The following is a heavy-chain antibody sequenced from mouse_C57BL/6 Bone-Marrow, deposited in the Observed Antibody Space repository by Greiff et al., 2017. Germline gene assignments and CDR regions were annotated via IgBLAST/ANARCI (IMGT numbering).Heavy chain of an antibody. CDR3: AIYSNYAMDY. J-gene: IGHJ4*01. Sequence: QVLLQQSGAELARPGASVKLSCKASGYTFTSYGISWVQQRPGQGLEWIGEIYPRSGNTYYTEKFKGKATLTADKSSSTAYIELRSQTSEYSAVYFCAIYSNYAMDYWGQGTSVTVSS. CDR1: GYTFTSYG. D-gene: IGHD2-5*01. CDR2: IYPRSGNT. V-gene: IGHV1-81*01.